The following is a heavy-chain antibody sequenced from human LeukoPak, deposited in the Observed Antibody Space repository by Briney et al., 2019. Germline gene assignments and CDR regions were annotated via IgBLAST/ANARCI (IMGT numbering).Heavy chain of an antibody. CDR2: IYTSGST. D-gene: IGHD3-3*01. V-gene: IGHV4-4*07. CDR3: VTTIFGGPTNYMDV. CDR1: GGSISSYY. J-gene: IGHJ6*03. Sequence: SETLSLTCTVSGGSISSYYWSWTRQPAGKGLEWIGRIYTSGSTNYNPSLKSRVTMSVDTSKNQFSLKLSSVTAADTAVYYCVTTIFGGPTNYMDVWGKGTTVTVSS.